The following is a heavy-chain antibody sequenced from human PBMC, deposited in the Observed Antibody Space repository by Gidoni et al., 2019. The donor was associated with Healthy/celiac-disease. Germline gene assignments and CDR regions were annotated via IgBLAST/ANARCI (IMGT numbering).Heavy chain of an antibody. Sequence: QVQLVESGGGVVQPGRSLRLSCEASGFTFSSYGMHWVRPAPGKGLEWVAIISYDGSNKYYAESVKGRFTISRDNSKNTLYLQMNSLIPEDTAVYYCAKDYSSGWYLVTFDIWGQGTMVTVSS. CDR3: AKDYSSGWYLVTFDI. CDR1: GFTFSSYG. V-gene: IGHV3-30*18. J-gene: IGHJ3*02. CDR2: ISYDGSNK. D-gene: IGHD6-19*01.